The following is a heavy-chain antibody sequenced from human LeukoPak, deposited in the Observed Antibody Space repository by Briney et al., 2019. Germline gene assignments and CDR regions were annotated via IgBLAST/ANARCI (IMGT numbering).Heavy chain of an antibody. Sequence: PSETLSLTCTVSGGSISSYYWSWIRQPPGKGLEWIGYIYYSRSNNYSPSLKSRVTISVDTSKNQFSLKLSSVTAADTAVYYCARHDSSFIYSSGWLPFGYWGQGTLVTVSS. CDR1: GGSISSYY. J-gene: IGHJ4*02. V-gene: IGHV4-59*08. CDR3: ARHDSSFIYSSGWLPFGY. D-gene: IGHD6-19*01. CDR2: IYYSRSN.